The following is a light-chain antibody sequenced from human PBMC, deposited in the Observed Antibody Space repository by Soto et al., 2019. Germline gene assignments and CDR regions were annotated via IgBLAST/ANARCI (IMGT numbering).Light chain of an antibody. CDR3: GSYDASLSAWV. J-gene: IGLJ2*01. V-gene: IGLV1-51*01. CDR1: SSNIETNP. CDR2: NDD. Sequence: QSVLTQPPSVSAAPGQKVTISCSGSSSNIETNPVYWYRHLPGTVPKLLIHNDDKRPSGIPDRFSGSKSGTSATLGITGLQTGDEADYYCGSYDASLSAWVFGGGTKLTVL.